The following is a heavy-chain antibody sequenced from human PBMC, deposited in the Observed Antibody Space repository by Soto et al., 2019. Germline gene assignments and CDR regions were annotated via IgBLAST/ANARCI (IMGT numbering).Heavy chain of an antibody. V-gene: IGHV3-30-3*01. CDR2: ISYDGSNK. Sequence: PGGSLRLSCAASGFTFSSYATHWVRQAPGKGLEWVAVISYDGSNKYYADSVKGRFTISRDNSKNTLYLQMNSLRAEDTAVYYCASDGWIQLWFGGVDYYYGMDVWGQGTTVTVSS. CDR3: ASDGWIQLWFGGVDYYYGMDV. CDR1: GFTFSSYA. D-gene: IGHD5-18*01. J-gene: IGHJ6*02.